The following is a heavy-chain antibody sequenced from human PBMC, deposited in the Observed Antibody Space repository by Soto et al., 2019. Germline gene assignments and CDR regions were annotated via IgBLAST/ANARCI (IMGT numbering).Heavy chain of an antibody. CDR1: GVSVRSYT. CDR3: ARDGMTTGDT. V-gene: IGHV4-4*07. D-gene: IGHD2-21*02. J-gene: IGHJ4*02. Sequence: QLQLQESGPGQVRPSETLSLTCIVSGVSVRSYTLSWVRQPANKGLEWIGRVFSSVSATYNPSLKSRVSISMDTPENRISLKLDSVTAADAGVYFCARDGMTTGDTWGPGTLVTVSS. CDR2: VFSSVSA.